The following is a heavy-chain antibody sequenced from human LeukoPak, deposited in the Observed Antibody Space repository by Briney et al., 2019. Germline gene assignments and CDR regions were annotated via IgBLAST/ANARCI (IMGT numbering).Heavy chain of an antibody. CDR3: ARVIAVAGAPNYYYYGMDV. CDR1: GFTFSSYA. Sequence: PGGSLRLSCAASGFTFSSYAMHWVRQAPGKGLEYVSAISSNGGSTYYANSVKGRFTISRDSSKNTLYLQMGSLRAEDMAVYYCARVIAVAGAPNYYYYGMDVWGQGTTVTVSS. D-gene: IGHD6-19*01. CDR2: ISSNGGST. V-gene: IGHV3-64*01. J-gene: IGHJ6*02.